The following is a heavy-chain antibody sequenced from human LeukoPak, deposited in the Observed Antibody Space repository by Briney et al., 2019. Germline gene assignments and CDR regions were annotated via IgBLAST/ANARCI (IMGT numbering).Heavy chain of an antibody. D-gene: IGHD3-9*01. CDR2: ISSNGGST. CDR3: VKDGESYYDILTGYSPDY. Sequence: GGSLSLSCSASGFTFSSYAMHWVRQAPGKGLEYISAISSNGGSTYYASSVKSRFSISRDNSKNTLYLQMSSLRAEDTAVYYCVKDGESYYDILTGYSPDYWGQGTLVTVSS. V-gene: IGHV3-64D*06. J-gene: IGHJ4*02. CDR1: GFTFSSYA.